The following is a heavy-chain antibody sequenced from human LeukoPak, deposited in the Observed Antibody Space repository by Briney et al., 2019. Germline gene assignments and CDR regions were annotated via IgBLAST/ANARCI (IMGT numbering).Heavy chain of an antibody. V-gene: IGHV1-8*01. D-gene: IGHD1-26*01. CDR1: GYTFTSYD. CDR2: MNPNSGNT. Sequence: GASVKVSCKASGYTFTSYDINWVRQATGQGLEWMGWMNPNSGNTGYAQKFQGRVTMTRNTSISTAYMELSSLRSEDTAVYYCARSILGPTPIDYWGQGPLVTVSS. CDR3: ARSILGPTPIDY. J-gene: IGHJ4*02.